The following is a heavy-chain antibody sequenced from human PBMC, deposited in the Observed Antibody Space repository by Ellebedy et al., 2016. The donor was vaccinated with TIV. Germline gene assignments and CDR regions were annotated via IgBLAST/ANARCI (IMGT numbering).Heavy chain of an antibody. J-gene: IGHJ6*02. CDR2: VSAYSGNT. V-gene: IGHV1-18*01. CDR1: GYSFIDYG. Sequence: AASVKVSCKSSGYSFIDYGITWVRQAPGQGLDWMGWVSAYSGNTNYAQKLQGRVTMTTDTSTSTAYMELRSLRSDDTAVYYCARAGSPVYYYYYGMDVWGQGTTVTVFS. CDR3: ARAGSPVYYYYYGMDV. D-gene: IGHD3-10*01.